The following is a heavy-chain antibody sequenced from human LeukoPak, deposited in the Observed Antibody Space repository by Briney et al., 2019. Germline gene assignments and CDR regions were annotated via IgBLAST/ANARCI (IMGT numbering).Heavy chain of an antibody. D-gene: IGHD2-15*01. J-gene: IGHJ1*01. Sequence: GGSLRLSSAASGFTFSSYAMSWVSQAPGKGLEWVSGISGSGGSTNYADSVKGRFTISRDNSKNTLYLQMNSLRAEDTAVYYCAKDRYCSGGSCYPAYLQHWGQGTLVTVSS. CDR3: AKDRYCSGGSCYPAYLQH. CDR1: GFTFSSYA. V-gene: IGHV3-23*01. CDR2: ISGSGGST.